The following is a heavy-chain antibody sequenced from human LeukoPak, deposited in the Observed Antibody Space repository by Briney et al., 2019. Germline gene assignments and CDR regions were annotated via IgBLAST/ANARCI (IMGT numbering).Heavy chain of an antibody. Sequence: PGGSLSLSCAASGLTFSSYGMHWVRQAPGKGLEWVAFIRYDGSNKYYADSEKGGFTISRDNSKNTLDLQMNSLRAEDTAVYYCAKDPVGATVFDYWGQGTLVSVAS. D-gene: IGHD1-26*01. V-gene: IGHV3-30*02. J-gene: IGHJ4*02. CDR1: GLTFSSYG. CDR3: AKDPVGATVFDY. CDR2: IRYDGSNK.